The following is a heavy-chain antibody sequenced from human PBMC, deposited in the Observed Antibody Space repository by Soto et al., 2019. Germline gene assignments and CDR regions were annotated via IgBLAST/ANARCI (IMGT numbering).Heavy chain of an antibody. V-gene: IGHV4-59*01. CDR2: IYYSGST. J-gene: IGHJ6*02. D-gene: IGHD3-10*01. CDR1: GGSISSYY. Sequence: SETLSLTCTVSGGSISSYYWSWIRQPPGKGLERIGYIYYSGSTNYNPYHKSRVTIKIDTSKKQISIKMSYETTADTAVYYCARGNPMVRGVIEGYYYYGMDVWGQGTTVT. CDR3: ARGNPMVRGVIEGYYYYGMDV.